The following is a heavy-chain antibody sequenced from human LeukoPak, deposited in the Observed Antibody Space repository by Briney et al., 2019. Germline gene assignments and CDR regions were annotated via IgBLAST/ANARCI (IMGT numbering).Heavy chain of an antibody. J-gene: IGHJ4*02. CDR1: GGSISSSSYY. Sequence: SETLSLTCTVSGGSISSSSYYWGWIRQPPGKGLEWIGSIYYSGSTYYNPSLKSRVIISVDTSKNQFSLKLSSVTAADTAVYYCARGRYYFDYWGQGTLVTVSS. D-gene: IGHD3-10*01. CDR3: ARGRYYFDY. CDR2: IYYSGST. V-gene: IGHV4-39*07.